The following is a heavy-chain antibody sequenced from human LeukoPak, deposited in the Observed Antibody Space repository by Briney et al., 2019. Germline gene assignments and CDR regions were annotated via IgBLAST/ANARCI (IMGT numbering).Heavy chain of an antibody. D-gene: IGHD4-17*01. CDR1: GFTFSSYW. J-gene: IGHJ4*02. CDR2: IKQDGSEK. CDR3: ARGPRQRDYGDYGNY. Sequence: PGGSLRLSCAASGFTFSSYWMSWIRQAPGKGLEWVANIKQDGSEKYYVDSVKGRFTISRDNAENSLYLQMNSLRAEDTAVYYCARGPRQRDYGDYGNYWGQGTLVTVSS. V-gene: IGHV3-7*01.